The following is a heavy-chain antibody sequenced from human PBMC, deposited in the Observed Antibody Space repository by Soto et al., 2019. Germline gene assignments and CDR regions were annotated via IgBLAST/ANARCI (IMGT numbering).Heavy chain of an antibody. J-gene: IGHJ4*02. CDR1: GFTFSSYA. Sequence: QVQLVESGGGVVQPGRSLRLSCAASGFTFSSYAMHWVRQAPGKGLEWVAVISYDGSNKYYADSVKGRFTISRDNSKNPLYDEMNSLRAKDTAVYYCARFRSCGWSTTWDYWGQGPLVSVSS. CDR2: ISYDGSNK. CDR3: ARFRSCGWSTTWDY. V-gene: IGHV3-30-3*01. D-gene: IGHD6-19*01.